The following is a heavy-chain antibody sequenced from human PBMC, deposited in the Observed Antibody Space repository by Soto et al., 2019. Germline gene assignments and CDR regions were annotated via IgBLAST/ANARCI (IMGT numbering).Heavy chain of an antibody. V-gene: IGHV4-34*01. J-gene: IGHJ6*02. CDR2: INHSGST. CDR3: ARESGRGETNYFDSSGYLISPRSRYGMDV. Sequence: ETLSLTCAVYGGSFSGYYWSWIRQPPGKGLEWIGEINHSGSTNYNPSLKSRVTISVDTSKNQFSLKLSSVTAADTAVYYCARESGRGETNYFDSSGYLISPRSRYGMDVWGQGTTVTVSS. CDR1: GGSFSGYY. D-gene: IGHD3-22*01.